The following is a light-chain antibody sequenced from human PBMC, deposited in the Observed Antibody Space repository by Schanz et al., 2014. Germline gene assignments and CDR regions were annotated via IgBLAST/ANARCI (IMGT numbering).Light chain of an antibody. J-gene: IGLJ2*01. Sequence: QSALTQPASVSGSPGQSITISCTGTTSDVGGYNYVSWYQQHPGKAPKLMIYDVSSRPSGVSNRFSGSKSGNTASLTVSWLQAEDEAVYYCSSYAGSNNLVFGGGTKLTVL. V-gene: IGLV2-14*01. CDR3: SSYAGSNNLV. CDR1: TSDVGGYNY. CDR2: DVS.